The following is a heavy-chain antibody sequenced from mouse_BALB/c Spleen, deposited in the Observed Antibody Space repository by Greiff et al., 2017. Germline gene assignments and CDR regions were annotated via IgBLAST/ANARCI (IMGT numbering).Heavy chain of an antibody. CDR3: ARSGGTLYYYAMDY. D-gene: IGHD3-1*01. Sequence: VQLQESGAELVRPGVSVKISCKGSGYTFTDYAMHWVKQSHAKSLEWIGVISTYYGDASYNQKFKGKATMTVDKSSSTAYMELARLTSEDSAIYYCARSGGTLYYYAMDYWGQGTSVTVSS. J-gene: IGHJ4*01. CDR2: ISTYYGDA. V-gene: IGHV1S137*01. CDR1: GYTFTDYA.